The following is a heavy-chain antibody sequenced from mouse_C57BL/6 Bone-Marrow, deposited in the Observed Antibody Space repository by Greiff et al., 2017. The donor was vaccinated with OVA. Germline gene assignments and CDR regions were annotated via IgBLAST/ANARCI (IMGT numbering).Heavy chain of an antibody. V-gene: IGHV1-64*01. D-gene: IGHD1-1*01. J-gene: IGHJ2*01. CDR1: GYTFTNYW. Sequence: QVQLQQPGAELVKPGASVKLSCKASGYTFTNYWMHWVKQRPGQGLEWIGMIHPNSGSTNYNEKFKSKATLTVDKSSSTAYMQLSSLTSEDSAVYYCARSYYGSSPFDYWGQGTTLTVSS. CDR3: ARSYYGSSPFDY. CDR2: IHPNSGST.